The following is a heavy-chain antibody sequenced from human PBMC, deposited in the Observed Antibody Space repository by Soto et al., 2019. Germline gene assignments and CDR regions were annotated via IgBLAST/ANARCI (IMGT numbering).Heavy chain of an antibody. CDR2: IIPIFGTA. V-gene: IGHV1-69*12. CDR1: GGTFSSYA. J-gene: IGHJ6*02. D-gene: IGHD6-13*01. CDR3: AIPRSIAAAGYYGMDV. Sequence: QVQLVQSGAEVKKPGSSVKVSCKASGGTFSSYAISWVRQAPGQGLEWMGGIIPIFGTANYAQKFQGRVTRTADESTSTAYMELSSLRSEDTAVYYCAIPRSIAAAGYYGMDVWGQGTTVTVSS.